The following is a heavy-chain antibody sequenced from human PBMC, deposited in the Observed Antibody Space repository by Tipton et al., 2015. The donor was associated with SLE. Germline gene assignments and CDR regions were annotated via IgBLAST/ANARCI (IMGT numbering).Heavy chain of an antibody. CDR1: GFNFSLYN. CDR2: MSYDGSSD. Sequence: SLRLSCSASGFNFSLYNIHWVRQAPGKGLEWVAVMSYDGSSDYYADSVKDRFTMSRDNSRTTLYLHMNSLRLEDAAMYYCARALPWITFGGVIVGFDYWGQGTLVSVSS. CDR3: ARALPWITFGGVIVGFDY. J-gene: IGHJ4*02. D-gene: IGHD3-16*02. V-gene: IGHV3-30-3*01.